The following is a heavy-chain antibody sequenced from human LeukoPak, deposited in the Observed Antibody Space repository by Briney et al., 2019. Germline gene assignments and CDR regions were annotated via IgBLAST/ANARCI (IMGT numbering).Heavy chain of an antibody. CDR3: ARGHSSGWYP. V-gene: IGHV4-59*01. D-gene: IGHD6-19*01. CDR1: GGSISSYY. CDR2: IYYSGST. J-gene: IGHJ5*02. Sequence: SETLSLTCTVSGGSISSYYWSWIRRPPGKGLEWIGYIYYSGSTNYNPSLKSRITISVDTSKNQFSLKLCSVTAADTAVYYCARGHSSGWYPWGQGTLVTVSS.